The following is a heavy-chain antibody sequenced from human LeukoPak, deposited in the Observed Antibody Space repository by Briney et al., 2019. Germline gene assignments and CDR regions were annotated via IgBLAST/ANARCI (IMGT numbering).Heavy chain of an antibody. D-gene: IGHD3-16*02. J-gene: IGHJ6*03. CDR2: ISSNGGST. V-gene: IGHV3-64*01. Sequence: GGSLRLSCAASGFTFSSYAMHWVRQAPGKGLEYVSAISSNGGSTYYANSVKGRFTISRDNSKNTLYLQMGSLSAEDMAVYYCARESMITFGGVIVYYYYYMDVWGKGTTVTISS. CDR3: ARESMITFGGVIVYYYYYMDV. CDR1: GFTFSSYA.